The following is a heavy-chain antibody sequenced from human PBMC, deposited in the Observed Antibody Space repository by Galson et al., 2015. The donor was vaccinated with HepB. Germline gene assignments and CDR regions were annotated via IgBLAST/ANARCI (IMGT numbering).Heavy chain of an antibody. D-gene: IGHD3-22*01. J-gene: IGHJ4*02. Sequence: SLRLSCACSGFTFSSLWMSWVRQVPGKGLVWVSHINSDGSSTDYADSVKGRFTISRDNAKNTLYLQMDSLGAEDTAVYYCVTYYYDSGGYSYWGQGTLVTVAS. CDR3: VTYYYDSGGYSY. V-gene: IGHV3-74*01. CDR1: GFTFSSLW. CDR2: INSDGSST.